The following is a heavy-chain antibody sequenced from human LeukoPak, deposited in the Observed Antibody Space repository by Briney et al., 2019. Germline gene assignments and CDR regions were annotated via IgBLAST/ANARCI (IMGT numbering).Heavy chain of an antibody. V-gene: IGHV3-21*01. Sequence: GGSLRLSCAASGFTFSSYTMNWVRQAPGKGLEWVSSISSFSSYIYYADSVKGRFTISRDNAKNSLYLQMNSLRADDTAVYYCARDGEMPTIYFDYWGQGTLVTVSS. D-gene: IGHD5-24*01. J-gene: IGHJ4*02. CDR1: GFTFSSYT. CDR2: ISSFSSYI. CDR3: ARDGEMPTIYFDY.